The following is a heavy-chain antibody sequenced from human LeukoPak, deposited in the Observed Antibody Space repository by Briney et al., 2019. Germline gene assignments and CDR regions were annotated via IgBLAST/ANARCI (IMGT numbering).Heavy chain of an antibody. J-gene: IGHJ4*02. CDR2: IYYSGST. V-gene: IGHV4-59*08. Sequence: SETLSLTCTASGGTISSYYWSWIRQPPGKGLEWIGYIYYSGSTNYNPSLKSRVTISVDTSKNQFSLKLSSVTAADTAMYYCARHKDDEDDYVWNYWGQGTLVTVSS. CDR1: GGTISSYY. D-gene: IGHD3-16*01. CDR3: ARHKDDEDDYVWNY.